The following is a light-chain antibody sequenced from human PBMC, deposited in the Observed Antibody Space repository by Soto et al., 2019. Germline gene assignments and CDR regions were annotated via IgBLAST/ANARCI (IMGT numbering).Light chain of an antibody. J-gene: IGKJ5*01. CDR2: GAS. V-gene: IGKV3D-15*01. CDR1: QSVSSSY. CDR3: QQYNNWPAIT. Sequence: EIVLTQSPGTLSLSPGERATLSCRAIQSVSSSYLAWYQQKPGQAPRLLISGASTRAPGIPARFSGFGSGTDFTLTISSLQSEDFAIYYCQQYNNWPAITFGQGTRLEIK.